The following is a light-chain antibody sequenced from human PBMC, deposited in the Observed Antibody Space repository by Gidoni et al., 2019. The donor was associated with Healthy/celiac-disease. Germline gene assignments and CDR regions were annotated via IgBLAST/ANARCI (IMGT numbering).Light chain of an antibody. V-gene: IGLV3-21*02. CDR3: QVWDSSSDHPGVV. CDR2: DDS. Sequence: SYVMTQPPSVSVAPGQTARSTCGGNNSGSNSVHWYQRKPGQAPVLVVYDDSDRPSGLPERFSGSNSGNTATLTISRVEAGDEAGYYCQVWDSSSDHPGVVVGGGTKLTVL. CDR1: NSGSNS. J-gene: IGLJ2*01.